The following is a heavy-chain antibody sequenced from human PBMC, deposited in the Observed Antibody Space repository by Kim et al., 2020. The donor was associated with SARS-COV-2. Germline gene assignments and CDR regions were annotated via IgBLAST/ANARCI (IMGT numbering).Heavy chain of an antibody. V-gene: IGHV1-69*04. CDR3: ARDDVLEQVLDP. D-gene: IGHD6-13*01. Sequence: SVKVSCKASGGTFRTYGISWVRQAPGQGLEWMGRIIPVLNKSEYGQKFQGRVNMTADKSTTTAYMELNSLKFEDTAVYYCARDDVLEQVLDPWGQGTIVTVSS. J-gene: IGHJ5*02. CDR2: IIPVLNKS. CDR1: GGTFRTYG.